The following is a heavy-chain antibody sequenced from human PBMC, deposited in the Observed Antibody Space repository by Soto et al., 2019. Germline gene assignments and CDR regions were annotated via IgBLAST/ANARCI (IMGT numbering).Heavy chain of an antibody. D-gene: IGHD3-9*01. CDR3: ASWDYDVLTGYSYDD. J-gene: IGHJ4*02. CDR1: GGTFNNYG. Sequence: QVQLVQSGAEVKNPGSSVKVSCKASGGTFNNYGMGWVRQAPGQGLEWMGGIIPMIRRTNYAQKFQGRVTLTADASRSTAYMELRSLTSEDTAVYYCASWDYDVLTGYSYDDWGQGTLVTVSS. CDR2: IIPMIRRT. V-gene: IGHV1-69*01.